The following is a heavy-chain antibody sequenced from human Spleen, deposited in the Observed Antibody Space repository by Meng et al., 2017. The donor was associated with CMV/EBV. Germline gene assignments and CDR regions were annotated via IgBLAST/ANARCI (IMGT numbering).Heavy chain of an antibody. CDR3: ARIRDIAAASGARYFDL. Sequence: ASVKVSCKASGYTFTNYGISWVRQAPGQGLEWMGWISAYNSNTNHAQKLQGRVTMTTDTATSTAYMDLWSLRPDDTAIYYCARIRDIAAASGARYFDLWGRGTLVTVSS. J-gene: IGHJ2*01. V-gene: IGHV1-18*01. CDR1: GYTFTNYG. CDR2: ISAYNSNT. D-gene: IGHD6-13*01.